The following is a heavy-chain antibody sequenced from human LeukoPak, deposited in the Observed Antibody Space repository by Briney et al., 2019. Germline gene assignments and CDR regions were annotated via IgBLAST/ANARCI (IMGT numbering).Heavy chain of an antibody. D-gene: IGHD5-18*01. CDR1: GFTFSNAW. CDR2: IKSKTDGGTT. Sequence: GGSLRLSCAASGFTFSNAWMSWVRQAPGKGLEWVGRIKSKTDGGTTDYAAPVKGRFTISRDDSKNTLYLQMNSLKTEDTAVYYCTNVDTAMVHEDGSDYWGQGTLVTVSS. V-gene: IGHV3-15*01. CDR3: TNVDTAMVHEDGSDY. J-gene: IGHJ4*02.